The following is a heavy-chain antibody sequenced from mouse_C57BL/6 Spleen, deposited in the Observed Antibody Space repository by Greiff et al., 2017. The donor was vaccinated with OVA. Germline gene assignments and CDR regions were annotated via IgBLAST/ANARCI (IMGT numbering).Heavy chain of an antibody. Sequence: EVKLMESGGGLVKPGGSLKLSCAASGFTFSSYAMSWVRQTPEKRLEWVATISDGGSYTYYPDNVKGRFTISRDNAKNNLYLQMSHLKSEDTAMYYCARDRNGNYGTGYFDVWGTGTTVTVSS. D-gene: IGHD1-1*01. CDR2: ISDGGSYT. V-gene: IGHV5-4*01. CDR3: ARDRNGNYGTGYFDV. J-gene: IGHJ1*03. CDR1: GFTFSSYA.